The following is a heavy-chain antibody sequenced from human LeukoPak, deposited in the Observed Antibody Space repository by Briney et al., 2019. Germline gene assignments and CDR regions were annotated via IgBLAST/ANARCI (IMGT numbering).Heavy chain of an antibody. D-gene: IGHD1-14*01. CDR2: IIPIFGTA. CDR1: GGTFSSYA. Sequence: GASVKVSCKASGGTFSSYAISWVRQAPGQGLEWMGGIIPIFGTANYAQKFQGRVTITADKSTSTAYMELSSLRSEDTAVYYCARGNPENSDFDYWGQGTLVTVSS. V-gene: IGHV1-69*06. CDR3: ARGNPENSDFDY. J-gene: IGHJ4*02.